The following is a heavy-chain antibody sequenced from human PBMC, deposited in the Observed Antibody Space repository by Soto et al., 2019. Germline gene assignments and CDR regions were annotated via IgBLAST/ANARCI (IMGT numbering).Heavy chain of an antibody. CDR2: IYGDDDK. D-gene: IGHD2-8*01. V-gene: IGHV2-5*02. Sequence: QITLKESGPTLVKPTQTLTLTCTFSGFSVSTSGVGVGWIRQPPGKALEWLAFIYGDDDKRYSPSLKRRLTIPKDTSKKQVVLTMTNMDLVDTATYYCAHRRTQEWYGMDVWGQGTTVTVSS. CDR1: GFSVSTSGVG. CDR3: AHRRTQEWYGMDV. J-gene: IGHJ6*02.